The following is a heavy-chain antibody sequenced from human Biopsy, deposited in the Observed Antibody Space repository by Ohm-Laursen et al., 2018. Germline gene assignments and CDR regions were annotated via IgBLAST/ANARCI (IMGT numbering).Heavy chain of an antibody. Sequence: GSLRLSCAASGVTLSGYGMNWVRQAPGMGLEWVSSISASSSYIHYADSVKGRFTVSRDNTKNSLYLQMNSLRAADTAIYYCATELLPPGVGGPWLDSWGQGTPVTVSS. CDR2: ISASSSYI. CDR1: GVTLSGYG. CDR3: ATELLPPGVGGPWLDS. D-gene: IGHD3-10*01. J-gene: IGHJ5*01. V-gene: IGHV3-21*06.